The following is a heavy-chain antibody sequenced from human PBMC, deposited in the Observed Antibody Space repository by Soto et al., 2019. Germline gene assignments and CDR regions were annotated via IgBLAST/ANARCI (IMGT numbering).Heavy chain of an antibody. CDR1: GFTFSSYS. J-gene: IGHJ5*02. V-gene: IGHV3-21*01. D-gene: IGHD3-10*01. CDR3: ARDSMVRGVTLYISFDP. Sequence: EVQLVESGGGLVKPGGPLRLSCAASGFTFSSYSMNWVRQAPEKGLEWVSSISSSSSYIYYADPVKGRFTVSRDNAKNSLYLQMNSLRVEDTAVYYCARDSMVRGVTLYISFDPWGQGTLVTVSS. CDR2: ISSSSSYI.